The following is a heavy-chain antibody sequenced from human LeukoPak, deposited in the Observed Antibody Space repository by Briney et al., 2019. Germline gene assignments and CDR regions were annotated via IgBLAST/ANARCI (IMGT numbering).Heavy chain of an antibody. Sequence: GGSLRLSCAASGFTLEGYAMHWVRQAPGKGLEWVSGISWNSGNKVYADSVKGRFTISRDNAKNFLFLQLNDIRDEDMALYYCAKGYSYGTDWYLDLWGRGTLVTVSS. CDR2: ISWNSGNK. J-gene: IGHJ2*01. CDR1: GFTLEGYA. CDR3: AKGYSYGTDWYLDL. D-gene: IGHD5-18*01. V-gene: IGHV3-9*03.